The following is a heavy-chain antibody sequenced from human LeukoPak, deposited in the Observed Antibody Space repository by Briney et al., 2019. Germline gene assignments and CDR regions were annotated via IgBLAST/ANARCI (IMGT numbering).Heavy chain of an antibody. V-gene: IGHV4-34*01. Sequence: KPSETLSLTCAVYGGSFSGYYWSWIRQPPGKGLEWIGEINHSGSTNYNPSIKSRVTISVDTSKNQFSLKLSSVTAADTAVYYCARGANFYYYGMDVWGQGTTVTVSS. CDR1: GGSFSGYY. J-gene: IGHJ6*02. CDR3: ARGANFYYYGMDV. CDR2: INHSGST. D-gene: IGHD2-15*01.